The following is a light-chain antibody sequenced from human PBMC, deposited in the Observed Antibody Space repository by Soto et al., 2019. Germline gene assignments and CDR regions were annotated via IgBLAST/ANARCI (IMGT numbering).Light chain of an antibody. Sequence: DIQMTQSPSSLSASVGDRVTITCRASQDISNYLAWFQQKPGKAPKSLIYAASSLQSGVPSEFSGSGSGTDFTLTFSSLQPEAFASYYCQQYHSYPITFGQGTRLEIK. CDR2: AAS. CDR1: QDISNY. V-gene: IGKV1-16*02. J-gene: IGKJ5*01. CDR3: QQYHSYPIT.